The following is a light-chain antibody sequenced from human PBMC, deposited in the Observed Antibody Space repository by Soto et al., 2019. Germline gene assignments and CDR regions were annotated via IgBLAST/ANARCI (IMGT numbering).Light chain of an antibody. CDR2: KAT. V-gene: IGKV1-5*03. J-gene: IGKJ2*01. Sequence: QMTQSPSTVSASVGDGVTITCRASHSIGSWLAWYQQKPGSAPKLLIYKATNLQTGVPSRFSGSGSGTDFSLTIYSLQPVDSATYFCQHSHGLQYTLCPGTMVDIK. CDR1: HSIGSW. CDR3: QHSHGLQYT.